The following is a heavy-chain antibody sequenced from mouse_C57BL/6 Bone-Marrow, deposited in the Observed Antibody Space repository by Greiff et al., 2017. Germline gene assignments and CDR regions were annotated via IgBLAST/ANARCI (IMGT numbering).Heavy chain of an antibody. CDR2: IGRGGGT. J-gene: IGHJ3*01. D-gene: IGHD2-3*01. V-gene: IGHV2-5*01. CDR3: AKNGGYYWFAY. Sequence: QVQLKQSGPGLVQPSQSLSITCTVSGFSLTSYDVHWVRQSPGKGLEWLGVIGRGGGTDDNAPFMSRLSITKDNSKSQVFFKINSLQADDTAIYYCAKNGGYYWFAYWGQGTLVTVSS. CDR1: GFSLTSYD.